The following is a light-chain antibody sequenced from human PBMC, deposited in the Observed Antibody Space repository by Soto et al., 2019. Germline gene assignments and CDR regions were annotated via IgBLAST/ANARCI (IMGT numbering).Light chain of an antibody. J-gene: IGLJ1*01. CDR1: KLGHKY. Sequence: SYELTQPPSVSVSPGQTASITCSGDKLGHKYASWYQQKPGQSPVLVIYQDTKRPSGIPERFSGSNSGNTATLTITGTQTMDEADYFCQAWDSSTAFFGTGTKLTVL. CDR2: QDT. V-gene: IGLV3-1*01. CDR3: QAWDSSTAF.